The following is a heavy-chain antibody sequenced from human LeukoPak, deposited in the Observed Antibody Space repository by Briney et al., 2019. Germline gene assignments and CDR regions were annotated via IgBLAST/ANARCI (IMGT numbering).Heavy chain of an antibody. CDR1: GFTFSSYA. Sequence: GSLRLSCAASGFTFSSYAMSWVRQAPGKGLEWVSAISGSGGSTYYADSVKGRFTISRDNSKNTLYLQMNSLRAEDTAVYYCAREVDRYCSSTSCSYFDYWGQGTLVTVSS. V-gene: IGHV3-23*01. CDR2: ISGSGGST. CDR3: AREVDRYCSSTSCSYFDY. J-gene: IGHJ4*02. D-gene: IGHD2-2*01.